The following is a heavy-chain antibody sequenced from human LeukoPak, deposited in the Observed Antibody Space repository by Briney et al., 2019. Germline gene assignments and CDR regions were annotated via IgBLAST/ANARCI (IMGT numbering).Heavy chain of an antibody. CDR3: ARSVAGTLYYYYYMDV. CDR1: GYAFTSYD. J-gene: IGHJ6*03. Sequence: GASVKVSCKASGYAFTSYDINWVRQATGQGLEWMGWMNPNSGNTGYAQKFQGRVTMTRNTSISTAYMELSSLRSEDTAVYYCARSVAGTLYYYYYMDVWGKGTTVTVSS. V-gene: IGHV1-8*01. D-gene: IGHD6-19*01. CDR2: MNPNSGNT.